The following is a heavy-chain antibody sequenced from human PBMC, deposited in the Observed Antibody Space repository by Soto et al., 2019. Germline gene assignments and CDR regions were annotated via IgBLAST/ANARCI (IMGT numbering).Heavy chain of an antibody. CDR3: ARLSRKQRFITMVRGVIKWFDP. Sequence: SETLSLTCTVSGGSISSYYWSWIRQPPGKGLEWIGYIYYSGSTNYNPSLKSRVTISVDTSKNQFSLKLSSVTAADTAVYYCARLSRKQRFITMVRGVIKWFDPWGQGTLVTVSS. V-gene: IGHV4-59*01. CDR2: IYYSGST. CDR1: GGSISSYY. J-gene: IGHJ5*02. D-gene: IGHD3-10*01.